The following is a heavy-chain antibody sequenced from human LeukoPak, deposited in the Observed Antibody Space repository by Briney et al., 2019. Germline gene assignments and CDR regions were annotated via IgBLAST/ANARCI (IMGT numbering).Heavy chain of an antibody. V-gene: IGHV1-8*03. CDR1: GYILTTYD. Sequence: GASVKVSCKASGYILTTYDMGWVRQATGQGLEWMGWLNLNSGNGGYAQKFQGRVTISRNTSISTPYMELSSLRSDATAIYYCARRKFLGWFDPWGQGTLVTVSS. CDR2: LNLNSGNG. J-gene: IGHJ5*02. D-gene: IGHD7-27*01. CDR3: ARRKFLGWFDP.